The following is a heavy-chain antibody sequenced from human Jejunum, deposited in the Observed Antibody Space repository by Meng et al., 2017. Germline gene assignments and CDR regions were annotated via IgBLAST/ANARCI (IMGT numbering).Heavy chain of an antibody. J-gene: IGHJ4*02. Sequence: QVHPPGPGLGLVTPSLSLSLTCDGAGDSISSTSWWEWRRQPPGEGLELIGEIYQSGRSNFNPSLKSRVSISLPDSKNQFSLPLNSVTAADTAVYYCGRGVGDIRFGFDYWGQGTLVTVSS. V-gene: IGHV4-4*02. CDR1: GDSISSTSW. D-gene: IGHD3-16*01. CDR2: IYQSGRS. CDR3: GRGVGDIRFGFDY.